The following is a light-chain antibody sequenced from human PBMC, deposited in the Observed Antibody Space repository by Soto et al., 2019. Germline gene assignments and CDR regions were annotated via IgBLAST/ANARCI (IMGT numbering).Light chain of an antibody. CDR2: DVS. CDR1: SSDVGGYNY. V-gene: IGLV2-11*01. Sequence: QSALTQPRSVSGSPGQSVTISCTGTSSDVGGYNYVSWYQQHPGKAPKLMIYDVSKRPSGLPDLFSGSKSGNTSSPTISGLQAEDEADYYCCSYAGSYTEVFGAGTKVTVL. J-gene: IGLJ1*01. CDR3: CSYAGSYTEV.